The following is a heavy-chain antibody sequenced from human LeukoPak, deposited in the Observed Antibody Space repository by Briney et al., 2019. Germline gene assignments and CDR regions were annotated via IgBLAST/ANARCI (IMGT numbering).Heavy chain of an antibody. Sequence: GGSLRLSCAASGFTFSGFAVHCVRQAPGKGLEWVSGISWDSGAIGYADSVKGRFTISRDNAKNSLYLQMNSLRPEDTALYSCAKDFRGNHYFDYWGQGTLVTVSS. CDR3: AKDFRGNHYFDY. CDR2: ISWDSGAI. CDR1: GFTFSGFA. D-gene: IGHD5-12*01. J-gene: IGHJ4*02. V-gene: IGHV3-9*01.